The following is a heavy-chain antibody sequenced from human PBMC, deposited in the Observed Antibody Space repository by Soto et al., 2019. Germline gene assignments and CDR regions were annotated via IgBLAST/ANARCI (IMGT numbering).Heavy chain of an antibody. J-gene: IGHJ5*02. CDR2: IYYSGST. CDR3: ARPEVGAPRGWFAP. D-gene: IGHD1-26*01. Sequence: QLQLQESGPGLVKPSETLSLTCTVSGGSISSSSYYWGWIRQPPGKGLEWIGSIYYSGSTYYNPSLKSRVTLPVDPSKPHFSLQLSSVTAADTAVYYCARPEVGAPRGWFAPWGQRTLVTVSS. V-gene: IGHV4-39*02. CDR1: GGSISSSSYY.